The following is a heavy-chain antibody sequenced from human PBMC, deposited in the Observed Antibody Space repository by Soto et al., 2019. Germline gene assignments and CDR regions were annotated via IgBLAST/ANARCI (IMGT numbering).Heavy chain of an antibody. D-gene: IGHD2-15*01. CDR3: ARGWYYFDF. J-gene: IGHJ4*02. CDR1: VEPMTGGYY. CDR2: IYYGGTT. V-gene: IGHV4-38-2*01. Sequence: SETLSLTCDVSVEPMTGGYYWGWIRQSPGKGLEWIGSIYYGGTTYYNPSLRSRLAISIDTPKNQFSLRLSSVTAADTALYYCARGWYYFDFWGQGTLVTVSS.